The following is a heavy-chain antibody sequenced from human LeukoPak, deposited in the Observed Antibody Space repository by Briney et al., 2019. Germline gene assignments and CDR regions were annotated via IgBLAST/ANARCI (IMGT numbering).Heavy chain of an antibody. D-gene: IGHD6-19*01. CDR2: ITGSSSNI. Sequence: MTGGSLRLSCAASGFTFSSYTMNWVRRAPGKWLEWVSSITGSSSNIYYADSVKGRFTISRDNAKNSLYLQMNSLRAEDTAVYYCARAIAVAGDDYWGQGTLVTVSS. J-gene: IGHJ4*02. V-gene: IGHV3-21*01. CDR3: ARAIAVAGDDY. CDR1: GFTFSSYT.